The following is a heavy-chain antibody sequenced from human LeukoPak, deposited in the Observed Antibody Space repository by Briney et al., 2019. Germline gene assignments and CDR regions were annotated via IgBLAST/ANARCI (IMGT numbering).Heavy chain of an antibody. D-gene: IGHD2-2*01. CDR3: ARDRTGVPAVNWFDP. Sequence: ASVKVSCKASGYTFTSYAMHWVRQAPGQRLEWMGWINAGNGNTKYSQKFQGRVTITRDTSASTAYMELSSLRSEDTAVYYCARDRTGVPAVNWFDPWGQGTPVTVSS. J-gene: IGHJ5*02. CDR1: GYTFTSYA. CDR2: INAGNGNT. V-gene: IGHV1-3*01.